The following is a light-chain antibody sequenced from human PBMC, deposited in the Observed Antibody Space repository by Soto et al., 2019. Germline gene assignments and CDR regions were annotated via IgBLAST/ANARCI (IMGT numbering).Light chain of an antibody. CDR3: QQYDTFWT. Sequence: DIQMTQSPSTLSVSVGDRVTITCRASQTISSWLAWYQQKPGKAPKLLIYKASTLKSGVPSRFSGSGSGTEFTLTINSLQPDDFATYYCQQYDTFWTFGQGTKVDIK. CDR1: QTISSW. V-gene: IGKV1-5*03. CDR2: KAS. J-gene: IGKJ1*01.